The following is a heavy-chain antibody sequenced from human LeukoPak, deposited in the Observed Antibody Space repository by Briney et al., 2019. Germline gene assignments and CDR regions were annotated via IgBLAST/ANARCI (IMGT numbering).Heavy chain of an antibody. CDR1: GFSFSSHE. CDR3: AREGYSGILGAFDI. J-gene: IGHJ3*02. Sequence: GGSLRLSCAASGFSFSSHEMHWVRQAPGKGLEWLSYISDSGSTIHTAGSVKGRFSSSRDNAKSSLYLQLNSLRAEDTAVYYCAREGYSGILGAFDIWGQGTMVTVSS. D-gene: IGHD1-26*01. V-gene: IGHV3-48*03. CDR2: ISDSGSTI.